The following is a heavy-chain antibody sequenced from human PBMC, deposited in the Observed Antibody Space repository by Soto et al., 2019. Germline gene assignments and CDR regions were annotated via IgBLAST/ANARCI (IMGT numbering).Heavy chain of an antibody. CDR3: VRDPGGSKGNWFDP. D-gene: IGHD5-12*01. CDR1: GYTFTSYY. J-gene: IGHJ5*02. CDR2: INTSGGST. V-gene: IGHV1-46*03. Sequence: QVQLVQSGAEVKKPGASVKVSCKASGYTFTSYYMHWVRQDPGQGLELMGIINTSGGSTSYAQKFQARATMTRDTTTSTVYMELSSLRSEDTAVYYCVRDPGGSKGNWFDPWVQGTLVIVSS.